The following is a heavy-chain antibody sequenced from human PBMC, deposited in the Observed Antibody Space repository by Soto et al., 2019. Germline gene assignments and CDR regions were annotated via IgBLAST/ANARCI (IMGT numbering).Heavy chain of an antibody. J-gene: IGHJ4*02. CDR3: GSLFEC. V-gene: IGHV3-74*01. Sequence: EVRLVESGGGLVQPGGSLRLSCAASGFTFRNYWLHWVRQVPGRGPVWVSGINNDGRGTFYADSVKGRFTISRDNAKNTLYLQMHCLRADDTAVYYCGSLFECWGQGTLVTVPS. CDR2: INNDGRGT. CDR1: GFTFRNYW.